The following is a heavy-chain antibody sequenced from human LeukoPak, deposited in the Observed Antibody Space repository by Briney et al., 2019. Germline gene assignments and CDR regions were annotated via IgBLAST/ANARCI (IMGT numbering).Heavy chain of an antibody. CDR2: ISSSARYM. Sequence: GGSLRLSCAASGFTFSSYWMSWVRQAAGKGLEWVSSISSSARYMYYADSVKGRFTISRDNAKNSLYLQMNSLRAEDTAVYYCARGGVGLVIIPGWEYDYYGLDVWGQGTTVTVSS. J-gene: IGHJ6*02. D-gene: IGHD3/OR15-3a*01. CDR3: ARGGVGLVIIPGWEYDYYGLDV. V-gene: IGHV3-21*01. CDR1: GFTFSSYW.